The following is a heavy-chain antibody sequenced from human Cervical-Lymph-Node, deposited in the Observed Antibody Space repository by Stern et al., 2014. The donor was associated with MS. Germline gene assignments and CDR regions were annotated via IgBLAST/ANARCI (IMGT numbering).Heavy chain of an antibody. CDR1: GYTFTRDD. CDR3: TRGWSA. J-gene: IGHJ4*02. CDR2: MNPDSGDT. Sequence: VQLVESGAEVKKPGASLKVSCKASGYTFTRDDINWVRQVPGQGLEWMGWMNPDSGDTGYAQKFRGKFTITRDLSISTAYMEMTSLKSEDTAVYYCTRGWSAWGQGTLVTVSS. V-gene: IGHV1-8*01. D-gene: IGHD3-3*01.